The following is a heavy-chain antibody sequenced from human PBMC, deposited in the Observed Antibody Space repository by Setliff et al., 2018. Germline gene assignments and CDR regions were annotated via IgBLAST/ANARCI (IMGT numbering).Heavy chain of an antibody. D-gene: IGHD1-26*01. Sequence: VASVKVSCKASGYTFTSYDINWVRQATGQGLEWMGWMNPNSGNTGYAQKFQGRVTIARSTSISTAYMELSSLRSEDTAVYYCARVKVIVGATPRTYYMDVWGKGTTVTVSS. V-gene: IGHV1-8*03. J-gene: IGHJ6*03. CDR2: MNPNSGNT. CDR3: ARVKVIVGATPRTYYMDV. CDR1: GYTFTSYD.